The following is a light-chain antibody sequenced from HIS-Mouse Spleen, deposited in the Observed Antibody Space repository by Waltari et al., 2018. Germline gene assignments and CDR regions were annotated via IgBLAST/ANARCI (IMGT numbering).Light chain of an antibody. Sequence: QSALTQPASVSGSPGQSITISCTGTSSDVWSYNLVSWYQQHPGKAPNLRIYEGSKRPSGVSHRFSGSKSGNTASLTISGLQAEDEADYYCCSYAGSSTFGVFGGGTKLTVL. CDR1: SSDVWSYNL. J-gene: IGLJ3*02. CDR2: EGS. CDR3: CSYAGSSTFGV. V-gene: IGLV2-23*03.